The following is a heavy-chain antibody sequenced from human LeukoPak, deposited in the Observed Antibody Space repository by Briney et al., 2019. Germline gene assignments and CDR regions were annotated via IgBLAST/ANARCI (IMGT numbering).Heavy chain of an antibody. CDR2: IYWNDDK. V-gene: IGHV2-5*01. CDR1: GFSLSTSGVA. Sequence: SGPTLVKPTQTLTLTCTFSGFSLSTSGVAVGWLRQPPGKTMEWLALIYWNDDKLYSPSLKSRLTITRDTSKSHVVLTMTNMDPVDTATYYCAHRQKDYFDYWGQGTLVTVSS. J-gene: IGHJ4*02. CDR3: AHRQKDYFDY.